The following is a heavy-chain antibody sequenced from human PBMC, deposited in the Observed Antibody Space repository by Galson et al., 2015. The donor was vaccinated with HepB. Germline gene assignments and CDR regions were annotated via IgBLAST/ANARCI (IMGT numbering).Heavy chain of an antibody. Sequence: ISGDSVTSNSAVWNWIRQSPSRGLEWLGRTYFRSQWRIYYSVSVKSRITINADTSQNQFSLHLNSMTPEDTAVYYCAYGSDVWGQGTTVIVSS. V-gene: IGHV6-1*01. CDR1: GDSVTSNSAV. CDR2: TYFRSQWRI. CDR3: AYGSDV. J-gene: IGHJ6*02.